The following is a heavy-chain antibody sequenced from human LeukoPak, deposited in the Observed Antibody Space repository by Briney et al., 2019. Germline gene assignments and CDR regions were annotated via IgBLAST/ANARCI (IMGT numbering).Heavy chain of an antibody. CDR2: IYYSGST. J-gene: IGHJ4*02. CDR3: ARVKDSSDYPVDY. Sequence: SETLSLTCTVSGGSISSSSYYWGWIRQPPGKGLEWIGSIYYSGSTYYNPSLKSRVTISVDTSKNQFSLKLSSVTAADTAVYYCARVKDSSDYPVDYWGQGTLVTVSS. D-gene: IGHD3-22*01. V-gene: IGHV4-39*07. CDR1: GGSISSSSYY.